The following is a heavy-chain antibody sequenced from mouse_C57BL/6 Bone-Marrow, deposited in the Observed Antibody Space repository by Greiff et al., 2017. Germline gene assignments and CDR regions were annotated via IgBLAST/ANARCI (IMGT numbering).Heavy chain of an antibody. CDR1: GFSLTSHG. V-gene: IGHV2-3*01. Sequence: VKLVESGPGLVAPSQSLSITCTVSGFSLTSHGVGWVRQPPGKGREWLGVIWGDGCTNYHSALISRLSISKDNSKSQVFLKLNNLQTGDTATYYCAGKGYWGKGTTLTVSS. CDR3: AGKGY. CDR2: IWGDGCT. J-gene: IGHJ2*01.